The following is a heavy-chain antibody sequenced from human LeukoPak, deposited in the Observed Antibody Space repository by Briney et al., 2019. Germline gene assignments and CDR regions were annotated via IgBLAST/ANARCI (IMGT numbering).Heavy chain of an antibody. D-gene: IGHD4-17*01. CDR1: GGSISSGSYY. CDR2: IYTSGST. CDR3: ARDRCAGCWYFDL. J-gene: IGHJ2*01. V-gene: IGHV4-61*02. Sequence: SETLSLTCTVSGGSISSGSYYWSWLRQPAGKGLEWIGRIYTSGSTNYNPSLKSRVTISVDTSKNQFSLKLSSVTAADTAVYYCARDRCAGCWYFDLWGRGTLVTVSS.